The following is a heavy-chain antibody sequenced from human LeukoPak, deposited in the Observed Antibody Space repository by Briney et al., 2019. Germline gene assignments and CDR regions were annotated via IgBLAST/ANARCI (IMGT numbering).Heavy chain of an antibody. CDR1: GFTFREHA. D-gene: IGHD3-22*01. CDR2: INAGADKI. J-gene: IGHJ4*02. Sequence: GGSLRLSCAASGFTFREHAMTWVRQTPGEGLEWVSDINAGADKIQYADSVRGRFTVSRDNPKNTLFLHMNNVRAEDSAVYFCGYYDSSGYYYGRLRYWGRESWSPSPQ. V-gene: IGHV3-23*01. CDR3: GYYDSSGYYYGRLRY.